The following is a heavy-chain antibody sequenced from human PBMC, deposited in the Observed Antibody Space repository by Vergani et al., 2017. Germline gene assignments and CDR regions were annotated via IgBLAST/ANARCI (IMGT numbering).Heavy chain of an antibody. CDR1: GASINNDFYY. V-gene: IGHV4-61*02. CDR2: IYVSGIT. J-gene: IGHJ4*02. D-gene: IGHD1-1*01. Sequence: QVQLQESGPGLVKPSQTLSLTCTVSGASINNDFYYWHWIRQPAGKGLEWIGRIYVSGITDYNSSLQSRVSMSVDTSKNQFSLKLSSVTAADTAVYYCARATGTRGGDYWGQGTLVTVSS. CDR3: ARATGTRGGDY.